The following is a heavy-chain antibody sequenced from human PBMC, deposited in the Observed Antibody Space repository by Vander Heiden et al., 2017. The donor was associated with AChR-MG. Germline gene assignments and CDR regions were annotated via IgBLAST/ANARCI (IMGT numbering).Heavy chain of an antibody. V-gene: IGHV1-2*02. D-gene: IGHD7-27*01. CDR3: AIDTERGIDWYFDL. Sequence: QVQLVQSGAEVKKPGASVKVSCKASGYTFTGYYMHWVRQAPGQGLEWMGWINPNSGGTNYAQKVQGRVTMTRDTSISTAYMELRRMRSDDTAVYYCAIDTERGIDWYFDLWGRGTLVTVSS. CDR2: INPNSGGT. J-gene: IGHJ2*01. CDR1: GYTFTGYY.